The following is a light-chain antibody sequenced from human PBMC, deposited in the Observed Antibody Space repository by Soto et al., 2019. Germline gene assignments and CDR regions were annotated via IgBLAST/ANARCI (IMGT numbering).Light chain of an antibody. CDR3: QQYNAWPPTWT. J-gene: IGKJ1*01. CDR1: QSVSSD. Sequence: EIVMTQSPATLSVSPGERATLSCRASQSVSSDLAWYQQKPGQAPGLLIYRASTRATGIPARFSGSGSGTEFTLTISSLQSEDFAVYYCQQYNAWPPTWTFGQGTKVDIK. V-gene: IGKV3-15*01. CDR2: RAS.